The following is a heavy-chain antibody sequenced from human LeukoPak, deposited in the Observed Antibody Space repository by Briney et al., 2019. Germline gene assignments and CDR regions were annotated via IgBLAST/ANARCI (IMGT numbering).Heavy chain of an antibody. CDR3: ARGGRTVTHYYFDY. J-gene: IGHJ4*02. CDR1: GGSISSYY. CDR2: IYYSRST. V-gene: IGHV4-59*01. D-gene: IGHD4-17*01. Sequence: ASETLSLTCTVSGGSISSYYWSWIRQPPGKGLEWIGYIYYSRSTNYNPSLKSRVTISVDTSKNQFSLKLSSVTAADTAVYYCARGGRTVTHYYFDYWGQGTLVTVSS.